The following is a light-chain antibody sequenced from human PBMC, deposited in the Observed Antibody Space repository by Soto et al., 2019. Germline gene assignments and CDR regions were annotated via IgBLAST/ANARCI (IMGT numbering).Light chain of an antibody. V-gene: IGKV3-15*01. CDR2: GAS. CDR3: QQYGSSPLWT. J-gene: IGKJ1*01. CDR1: QSVSSN. Sequence: EIFMTQSPATLSVSRWERATLSWRASQSVSSNLAWYQQKPGQAPRLLIYGASTRATGIPARFSGSGSGTEFTLTISRLEPEDFAVYYCQQYGSSPLWTFGQGTKVDIK.